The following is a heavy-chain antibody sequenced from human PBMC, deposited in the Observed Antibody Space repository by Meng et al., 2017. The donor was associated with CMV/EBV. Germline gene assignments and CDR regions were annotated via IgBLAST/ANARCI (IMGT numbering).Heavy chain of an antibody. Sequence: QVQRVQSGDEVKKPGASVKVSCKASGYTFTGYYMHWVRQAPGQGLEWMGWINPNSGGTNYAQKFQGRVTMTRDTSISTAYMELSRLRSDDTAVYYCATYIGNYINWYFDLWGRGTLVTVSS. J-gene: IGHJ2*01. CDR2: INPNSGGT. V-gene: IGHV1-2*02. CDR1: GYTFTGYY. D-gene: IGHD1-7*01. CDR3: ATYIGNYINWYFDL.